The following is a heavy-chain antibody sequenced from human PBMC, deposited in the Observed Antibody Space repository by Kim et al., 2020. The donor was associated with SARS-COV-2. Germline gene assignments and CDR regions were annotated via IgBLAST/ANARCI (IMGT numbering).Heavy chain of an antibody. CDR2: ISYDGSNK. CDR3: ARDRLGGSSWYRIYYYYYGMGV. Sequence: GGSLRLSCAASGFTFSSYAMHWVRQAPGKGLEWVAVISYDGSNKYYADSVKGRFTISRDNSKNTLYLQMNSLRAEDTAVYYCARDRLGGSSWYRIYYYYYGMGVGGQGPTV. V-gene: IGHV3-30-3*01. CDR1: GFTFSSYA. D-gene: IGHD6-13*01. J-gene: IGHJ6*02.